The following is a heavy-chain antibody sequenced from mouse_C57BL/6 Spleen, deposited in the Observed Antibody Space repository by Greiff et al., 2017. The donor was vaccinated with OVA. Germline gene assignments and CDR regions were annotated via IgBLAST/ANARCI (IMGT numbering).Heavy chain of an antibody. CDR1: GYAFSSSW. D-gene: IGHD1-1*01. V-gene: IGHV1-82*01. CDR3: ARDYGSQSHD. CDR2: IYPGDGDT. J-gene: IGHJ2*01. Sequence: QVQLQQSGPELVKPGASVKISCKASGYAFSSSWMNWVKQRPGKGLEWIGRIYPGDGDTNYNGKFKGKATLTADKSSSTAYMQLSSLTAEDSAVYFCARDYGSQSHDWGQGTTLTVSS.